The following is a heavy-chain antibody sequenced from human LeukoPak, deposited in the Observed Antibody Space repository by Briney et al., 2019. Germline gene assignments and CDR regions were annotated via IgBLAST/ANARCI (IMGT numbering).Heavy chain of an antibody. CDR3: AAGGPADYRSIYDYGMDF. V-gene: IGHV1-58*01. CDR2: IVVGSGNT. D-gene: IGHD4-11*01. Sequence: GASVKVSCKASGFTFTTSSVQWVRQARGQRLEWIGWIVVGSGNTNYAQKFQERFIITRGMSTSTAYMEMSSVRSEETAVYYCAAGGPADYRSIYDYGMDFWGRGTTVTVSS. J-gene: IGHJ6*04. CDR1: GFTFTTSS.